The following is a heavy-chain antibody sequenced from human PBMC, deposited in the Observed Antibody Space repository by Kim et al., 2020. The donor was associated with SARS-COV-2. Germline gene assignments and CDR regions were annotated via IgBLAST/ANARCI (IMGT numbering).Heavy chain of an antibody. Sequence: ASVKVSCKASGYTFTSYYMHWVRQAPGQGLEWMGIINPSGGSTSYAQKFQGRVTMTRDTSTSTVYMELSSLRSEDTAVYYCARDRTRSYTMVRGGNYYGMDVWGQGTTVTVSS. V-gene: IGHV1-46*01. CDR2: INPSGGST. CDR3: ARDRTRSYTMVRGGNYYGMDV. CDR1: GYTFTSYY. J-gene: IGHJ6*02. D-gene: IGHD3-10*01.